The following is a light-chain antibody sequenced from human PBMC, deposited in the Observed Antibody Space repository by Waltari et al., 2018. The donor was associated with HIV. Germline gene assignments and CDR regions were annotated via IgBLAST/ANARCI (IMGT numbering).Light chain of an antibody. V-gene: IGLV2-23*01. Sequence: QSALTQPASVSGSPGQSITISCTGTGSDVGIYNLLSWYQQYPGKAPKLIIYEGSKRPSWISNRFAGSQSGNTASLTISGLQAEDEADYYCCSYAVSSTSVIFGGGTKLTVL. CDR2: EGS. J-gene: IGLJ2*01. CDR3: CSYAVSSTSVI. CDR1: GSDVGIYNL.